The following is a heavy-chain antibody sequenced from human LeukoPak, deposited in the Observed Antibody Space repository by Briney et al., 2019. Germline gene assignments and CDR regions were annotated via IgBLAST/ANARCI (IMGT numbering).Heavy chain of an antibody. CDR3: AVLVRYYYYGMDV. D-gene: IGHD2-15*01. Sequence: PGESLRLSCAASGFTFSSYCMHWVRQAPGKGLVWVSRINSDGGSTSYADSVKGRFTISRDNAKNTLYLQMNSLRAEDTAVYYCAVLVRYYYYGMDVWGQGTTVTVSS. V-gene: IGHV3-74*01. J-gene: IGHJ6*02. CDR2: INSDGGST. CDR1: GFTFSSYC.